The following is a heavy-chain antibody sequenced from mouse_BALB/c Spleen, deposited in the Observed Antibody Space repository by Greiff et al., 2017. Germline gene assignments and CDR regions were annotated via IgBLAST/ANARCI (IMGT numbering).Heavy chain of an antibody. Sequence: DAGGGLVQPKGSLKLSCAASGFTFNTNAMNWVRQAPGKGLEWVARIRSKSNNYATYYADSVKDRFTISRDDSQSMLYLQMNNLKTEDTAMYYCVRGYYDYDAGFAYWGQGTLVTVSA. J-gene: IGHJ3*01. CDR1: GFTFNTNA. V-gene: IGHV10S3*01. CDR2: IRSKSNNYAT. D-gene: IGHD2-4*01. CDR3: VRGYYDYDAGFAY.